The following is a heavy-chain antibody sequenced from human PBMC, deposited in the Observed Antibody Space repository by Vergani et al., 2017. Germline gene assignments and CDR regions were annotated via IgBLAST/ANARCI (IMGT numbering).Heavy chain of an antibody. CDR1: GASINNDFYY. J-gene: IGHJ6*02. CDR2: IYVSGIT. V-gene: IGHV4-61*02. CDR3: ARVVSTTTVVTPGGNYYYYGRDV. Sequence: QVQLQESGPGLVKPSQTLSLTCTVSGASINNDFYYWHWIRQPAGKGLEWIGRIYVSGITDYNSSLQSRVSMSVDTSKNQFPLKLSSVTAADTAVYYCARVVSTTTVVTPGGNYYYYGRDVWGQGTTVTVSS. D-gene: IGHD4-23*01.